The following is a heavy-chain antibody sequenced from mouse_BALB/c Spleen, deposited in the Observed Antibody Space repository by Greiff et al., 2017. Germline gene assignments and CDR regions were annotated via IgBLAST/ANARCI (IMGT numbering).Heavy chain of an antibody. V-gene: IGHV5-17*02. J-gene: IGHJ4*01. CDR2: ISSGSSTI. D-gene: IGHD4-1*01. CDR1: GFTFSSFG. Sequence: EVQRVESGGGLVQPGGSRKLSCAASGFTFSSFGMHWVRQAPEKGLEWVAYISSGSSTIYYADTVKGRFTISRDNPKNTLFLQMTSLRSEDTAMYYCARMRNWDGYYAMDYWGQGTSVTVSS. CDR3: ARMRNWDGYYAMDY.